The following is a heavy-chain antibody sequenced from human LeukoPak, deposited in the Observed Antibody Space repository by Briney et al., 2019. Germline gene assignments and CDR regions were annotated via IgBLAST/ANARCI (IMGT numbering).Heavy chain of an antibody. CDR2: TNPSTGIT. Sequence: ASVKVSCKASGYTFISHYMHWVRQAPGQGLEWMGMTNPSTGITTHAQKFQGRVTMTRDTSTSTVYMELSSLGSEDTAVFYCARVEVGPTANFDYWGQGTLVTVSS. CDR3: ARVEVGPTANFDY. CDR1: GYTFISHY. J-gene: IGHJ4*02. V-gene: IGHV1-46*01. D-gene: IGHD1-26*01.